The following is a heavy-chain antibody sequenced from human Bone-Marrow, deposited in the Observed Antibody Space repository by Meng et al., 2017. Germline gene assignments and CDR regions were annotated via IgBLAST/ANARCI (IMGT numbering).Heavy chain of an antibody. CDR2: ISYDGSNK. D-gene: IGHD6-19*01. V-gene: IGHV3-30*04. Sequence: GGSLRLSCAASGFTFSSYAMHWVRQAPGKGLEWVAVISYDGSNKYYADSVKGRFTSSRDNSKNTLYLQMNSLRIEDTAVYYCAKAGGSFSSGWYEVDYWGQGTLVTVSS. J-gene: IGHJ4*02. CDR1: GFTFSSYA. CDR3: AKAGGSFSSGWYEVDY.